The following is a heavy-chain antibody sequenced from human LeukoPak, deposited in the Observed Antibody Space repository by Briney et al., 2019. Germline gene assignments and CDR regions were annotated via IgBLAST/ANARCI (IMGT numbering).Heavy chain of an antibody. Sequence: GGSLRLSCAASGFTFSSYWMHWVRQAPGKGLVWVSYISSSGSTIYYADSVKGRFTISRDNAKNSLYLQMNSLRAEDTAVYYCAREGGGYNNRGFDYWGQGTLVTVSS. CDR1: GFTFSSYW. CDR2: ISSSGSTI. D-gene: IGHD5-24*01. V-gene: IGHV3-48*04. J-gene: IGHJ4*02. CDR3: AREGGGYNNRGFDY.